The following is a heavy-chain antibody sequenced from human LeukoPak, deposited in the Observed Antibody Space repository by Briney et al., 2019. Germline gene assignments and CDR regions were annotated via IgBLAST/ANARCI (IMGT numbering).Heavy chain of an antibody. CDR2: IYYNGNT. D-gene: IGHD3-3*01. J-gene: IGHJ4*02. CDR3: ARDQAYYDFWSGYPY. CDR1: GASISTYY. V-gene: IGHV4-59*12. Sequence: SHTLSLTCAVSGASISTYYCTSIRQPPGKGLEWIGYIYYNGNTNYNPSPKSRVTISLDKSKNQFSLKLSSMAAADTAVYYCARDQAYYDFWSGYPYWGQGTLVTVSS.